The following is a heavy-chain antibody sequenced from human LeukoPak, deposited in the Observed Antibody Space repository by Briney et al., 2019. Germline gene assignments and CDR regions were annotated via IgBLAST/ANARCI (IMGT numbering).Heavy chain of an antibody. V-gene: IGHV3-74*01. Sequence: GGSLRLSCAASGFTFSSRWMHWVRQVPGKGPVWVSRINPDGSGTTYADSVEGRFTISRDNAKKTLYLQMSSLKAEDTAVYYCARDNRRIRSLGWSTTHDASDVWGQGTTVTVSS. CDR3: ARDNRRIRSLGWSTTHDASDV. CDR2: INPDGSGT. J-gene: IGHJ3*01. CDR1: GFTFSSRW. D-gene: IGHD3-3*01.